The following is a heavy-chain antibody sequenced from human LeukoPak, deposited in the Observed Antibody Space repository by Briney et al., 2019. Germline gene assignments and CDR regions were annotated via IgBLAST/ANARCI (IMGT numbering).Heavy chain of an antibody. CDR2: ISRSGSTI. J-gene: IGHJ5*02. Sequence: GGSLRLSCAASGFIFSNYSMNWVRQAPGKGLEWVSYISRSGSTIYYADSVKGRFTISRDNSKNTLYLQMNSLRAEDTAVYYCTRNWGSDNWFDPWGQGTLVTVSS. V-gene: IGHV3-48*01. CDR1: GFIFSNYS. D-gene: IGHD7-27*01. CDR3: TRNWGSDNWFDP.